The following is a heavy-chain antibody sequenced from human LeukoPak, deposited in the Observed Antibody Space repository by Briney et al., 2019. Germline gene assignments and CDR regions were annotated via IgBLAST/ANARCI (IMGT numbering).Heavy chain of an antibody. CDR3: ARHESLIRGVIDH. D-gene: IGHD3-10*01. J-gene: IGHJ4*02. CDR1: GSSFTAYW. Sequence: GASLKISCKGSGSSFTAYWISWVRQTPGNGLEWMGIIYPGDSDTTYSSSFQGQVTISADKSFSTAYLQWSSLKASDTAIYYCARHESLIRGVIDHWGQGTLVTVSS. V-gene: IGHV5-51*01. CDR2: IYPGDSDT.